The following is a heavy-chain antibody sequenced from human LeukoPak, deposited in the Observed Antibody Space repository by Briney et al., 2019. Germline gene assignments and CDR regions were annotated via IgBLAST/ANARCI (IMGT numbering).Heavy chain of an antibody. J-gene: IGHJ4*02. V-gene: IGHV1-18*01. Sequence: ASVKVSCEASGYTFTSYGISWVRQAPGQGLEWMGWISAYNGNTNYAQKLQGRVTMTTDTSTSTAYMELRSLRSDDTAVYYCARDWGIAAAGKTDYWGQGTLVTVSS. CDR1: GYTFTSYG. CDR3: ARDWGIAAAGKTDY. CDR2: ISAYNGNT. D-gene: IGHD6-13*01.